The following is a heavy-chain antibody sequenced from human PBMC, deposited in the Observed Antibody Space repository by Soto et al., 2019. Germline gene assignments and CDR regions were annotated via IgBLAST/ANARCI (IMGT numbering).Heavy chain of an antibody. CDR1: DGSFRGYY. J-gene: IGHJ3*02. CDR3: ARRENLARGAPLFRRRLSEEGCDI. D-gene: IGHD3-10*01. Sequence: LSLTGVVFDGSFRGYYWRCIRQPPGKGLEWIGAINHSGSTKYNPSLKSLLTISVDTSKNQISLRLSSVNDADTAVYYCARRENLARGAPLFRRRLSEEGCDIWGEVTMVIV. V-gene: IGHV4-34*01. CDR2: INHSGST.